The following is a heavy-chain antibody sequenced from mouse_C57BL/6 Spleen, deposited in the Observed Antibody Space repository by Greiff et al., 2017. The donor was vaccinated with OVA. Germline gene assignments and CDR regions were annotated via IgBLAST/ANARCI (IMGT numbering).Heavy chain of an antibody. J-gene: IGHJ2*01. Sequence: EVQVVESEGGLVQPGSSMKLSCTASGFTFSDYYMAWVRQVPEKGLEWVANINYDGSSTYYLDSLKSRFIISRDNAKNILYLQMSSLKSEDTATYYCARVEDYGSSYDYWGQGTTLTVSS. CDR2: INYDGSST. CDR3: ARVEDYGSSYDY. V-gene: IGHV5-16*01. CDR1: GFTFSDYY. D-gene: IGHD1-1*01.